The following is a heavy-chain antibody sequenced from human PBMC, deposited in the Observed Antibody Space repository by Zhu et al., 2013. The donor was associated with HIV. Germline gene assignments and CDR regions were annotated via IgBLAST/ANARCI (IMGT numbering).Heavy chain of an antibody. CDR3: AVGGDLNWFDP. CDR2: IYYSGST. CDR1: GGSISSSSYY. J-gene: IGHJ5*02. D-gene: IGHD2-21*02. V-gene: IGHV4-39*07. Sequence: VQLQESGPGLVKPSETLSLTCTVSGGSISSSSYYWGWIRQPPGKGLEWIGSIYYSGSTYYNPSLKSRVTISVDTSKNQFSLKLSSVTAADTAVYYCAVGGDLNWFDPWGQGNPGHRLL.